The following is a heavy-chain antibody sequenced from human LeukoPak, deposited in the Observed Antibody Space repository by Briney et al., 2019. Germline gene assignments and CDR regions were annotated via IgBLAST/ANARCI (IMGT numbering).Heavy chain of an antibody. V-gene: IGHV5-51*01. J-gene: IGHJ3*02. CDR1: GYSFTNYW. Sequence: GESLKISCKGSGYSFTNYWIGWVRQMPGKGLEWMGIIYPGDSDTRYSPSFQGQVAISANKSISTAYLQWSSLKASDTALYYCATKGGYSSGYDAFDIWGRGTMVTVSS. CDR3: ATKGGYSSGYDAFDI. CDR2: IYPGDSDT. D-gene: IGHD5-18*01.